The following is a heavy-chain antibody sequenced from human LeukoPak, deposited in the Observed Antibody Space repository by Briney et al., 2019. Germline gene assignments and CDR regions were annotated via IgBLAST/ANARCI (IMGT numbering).Heavy chain of an antibody. CDR2: ISSSSSTI. J-gene: IGHJ4*02. D-gene: IGHD3-16*01. Sequence: GGSLRLSCAASGFTFSSYSMNWVRQAPGKGLEWVSYISSSSSTIYYADSVKGRFTISRDNAKNSLYLQMNSLRAEDTAVYYYARSLFLLNYGTSFDFDYWGQGTLVTVSS. CDR3: ARSLFLLNYGTSFDFDY. V-gene: IGHV3-48*01. CDR1: GFTFSSYS.